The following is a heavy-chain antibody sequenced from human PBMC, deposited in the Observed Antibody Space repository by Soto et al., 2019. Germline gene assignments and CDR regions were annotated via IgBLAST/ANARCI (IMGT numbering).Heavy chain of an antibody. J-gene: IGHJ4*02. V-gene: IGHV1-8*01. Sequence: ATVKVSCKASGYTFSTYEINWVRRAAGQGLEWMGRMNPDNGNTGYAQKFQDRVTMTRNTSISTAYMELSSLRSDDTAVYYCARGPRESGEWLLFDYWGQGALVTVSS. CDR3: ARGPRESGEWLLFDY. D-gene: IGHD3-3*01. CDR1: GYTFSTYE. CDR2: MNPDNGNT.